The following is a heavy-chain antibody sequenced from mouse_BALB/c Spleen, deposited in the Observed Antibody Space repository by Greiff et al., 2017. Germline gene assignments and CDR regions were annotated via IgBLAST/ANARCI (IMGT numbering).Heavy chain of an antibody. CDR1: GFTFSSYG. J-gene: IGHJ4*01. V-gene: IGHV5-6*02. CDR3: ARAMDY. CDR2: ISSGGSYT. Sequence: VKLVESGGDLVKPGGSLKLSCAASGFTFSSYGMSWVRQTPDKRLEWVATISSGGSYTYYPDSVKGRFTISRDNAKNTLYLQMSSLKSEDTAMYYCARAMDYWGQGTSVTVSS.